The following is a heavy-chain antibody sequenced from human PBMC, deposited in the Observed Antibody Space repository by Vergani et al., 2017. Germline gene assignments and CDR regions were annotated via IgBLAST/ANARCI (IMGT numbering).Heavy chain of an antibody. Sequence: QVQLPQWGAGLLKPSETLSLTCAVYGGSFSGYYWSWIRQPPGKGLGWSGEINHSGSTNYNPSLKSRVTISVDTSKNQFSLKLSSVTAADTAVFYCARVLPGRRDGYKIDYWGQGTLVTVSS. CDR3: ARVLPGRRDGYKIDY. J-gene: IGHJ4*02. CDR2: INHSGST. D-gene: IGHD5-24*01. CDR1: GGSFSGYY. V-gene: IGHV4-34*01.